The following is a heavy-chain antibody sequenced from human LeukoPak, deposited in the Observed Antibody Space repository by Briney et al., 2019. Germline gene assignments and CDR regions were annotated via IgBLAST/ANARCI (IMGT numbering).Heavy chain of an antibody. D-gene: IGHD6-13*01. Sequence: SETLSLTCTVSGGSISSSSYYWGWIRQPPGKGLEWIGSIYYSGSTYYNPSLKSRVTISVDTSKNQFSLKLSSVTAADTAVYYCARQSRLSRPYSSSWYPAIDDAFDIWGQGTMITVSS. CDR1: GGSISSSSYY. J-gene: IGHJ3*02. V-gene: IGHV4-39*01. CDR2: IYYSGST. CDR3: ARQSRLSRPYSSSWYPAIDDAFDI.